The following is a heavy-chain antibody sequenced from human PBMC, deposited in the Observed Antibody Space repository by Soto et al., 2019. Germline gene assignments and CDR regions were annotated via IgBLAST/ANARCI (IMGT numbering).Heavy chain of an antibody. CDR1: GGSISSSSYY. D-gene: IGHD3-10*01. V-gene: IGHV4-39*01. J-gene: IGHJ4*02. Sequence: QLQLQESGPGLVKPSETLSLTCTVSGGSISSSSYYWGWIRQPPGKGLEWIGSNYYSGNTYYNPSLKSRVTISVDTAKNQFSLNLCSVTAADTAVYYCARQYYFGSGSYYNRPFAFWGQGTLVTVSS. CDR2: NYYSGNT. CDR3: ARQYYFGSGSYYNRPFAF.